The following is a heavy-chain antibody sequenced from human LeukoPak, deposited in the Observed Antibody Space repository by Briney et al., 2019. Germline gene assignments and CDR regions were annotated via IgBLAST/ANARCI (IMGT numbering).Heavy chain of an antibody. Sequence: SETLSLTCTVSGGSISSSSYYWGWIRQPPGKGLEWIGSIYYSGSTYYNPSLKSRVTISVDTSKNQFSLKLSSVTAADTAVYYCARRGDYVNYYYYYMDVWGKGTRVTVSS. CDR1: GGSISSSSYY. D-gene: IGHD4-17*01. CDR2: IYYSGST. J-gene: IGHJ6*03. V-gene: IGHV4-39*01. CDR3: ARRGDYVNYYYYYMDV.